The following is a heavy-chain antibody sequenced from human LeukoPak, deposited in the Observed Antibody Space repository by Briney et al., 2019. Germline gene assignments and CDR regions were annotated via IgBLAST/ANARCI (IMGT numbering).Heavy chain of an antibody. CDR2: ISSSSSTI. CDR3: ARDPQDPYDFWSGPPGFGY. CDR1: GFTFSTYS. Sequence: GGSLRLSCAASGFTFSTYSMNWVRQAPGKGLEWVSYISSSSSTIYYADSVKGRFTISRDNAKNSLYLQMNSLRAEDTALYYCARDPQDPYDFWSGPPGFGYWGQGTLVTVSS. D-gene: IGHD3-3*01. J-gene: IGHJ4*02. V-gene: IGHV3-48*01.